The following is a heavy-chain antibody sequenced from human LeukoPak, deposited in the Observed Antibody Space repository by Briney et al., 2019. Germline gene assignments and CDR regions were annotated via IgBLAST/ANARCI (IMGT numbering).Heavy chain of an antibody. CDR3: AKRGALWFGDLGHDYYYMDV. D-gene: IGHD3-10*01. CDR1: GFTFSSYA. CDR2: ISGSGGST. J-gene: IGHJ6*03. Sequence: GGSLRLSCAASGFTFSSYAMSWVRLAPGKGLEWVSAISGSGGSTYYADSVKGRFTISRDNSENTLYLQMNSLRAEDTAVYYCAKRGALWFGDLGHDYYYMDVWGKGTTVTVSS. V-gene: IGHV3-23*01.